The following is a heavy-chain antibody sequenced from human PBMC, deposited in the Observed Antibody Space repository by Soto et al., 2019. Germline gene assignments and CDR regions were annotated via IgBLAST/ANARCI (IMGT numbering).Heavy chain of an antibody. J-gene: IGHJ5*02. CDR2: IYHSGST. V-gene: IGHV4-30-2*01. CDR3: AREGDPPGGFDP. CDR1: GGSISSGGYS. D-gene: IGHD3-10*01. Sequence: ASETLSLTCAVSGGSISSGGYSWSWIRQPPGKGLEWIGYIYHSGSTYYNPSLKSRVTISVDRSKNQFSLKLSSVTAADTAVYYCAREGDPPGGFDPWRQGTLVTVSS.